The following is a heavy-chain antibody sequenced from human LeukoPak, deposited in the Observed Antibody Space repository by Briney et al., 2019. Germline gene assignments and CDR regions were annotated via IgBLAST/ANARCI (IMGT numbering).Heavy chain of an antibody. Sequence: SVKVSCKASGFTFTSSAVQWVRQARGQRLERIGWIVVGSGNTNYAQKFQERVTITRDMSTSTAYMELSSLRSEDTAVYYCAASMENSGSYSLDYWGQGTLVTVSS. CDR3: AASMENSGSYSLDY. J-gene: IGHJ4*02. CDR1: GFTFTSSA. CDR2: IVVGSGNT. D-gene: IGHD1-26*01. V-gene: IGHV1-58*01.